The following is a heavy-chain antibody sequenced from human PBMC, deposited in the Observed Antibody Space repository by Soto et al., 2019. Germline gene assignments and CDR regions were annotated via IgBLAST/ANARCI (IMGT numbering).Heavy chain of an antibody. CDR3: ARSGPHYYFWRAGYYHYYMDF. D-gene: IGHD3-3*01. CDR2: IYYSGST. Sequence: SETLSLTCTVSGGSISSYYWSWIRQPPGKGLEWIGYIYYSGSTNYNPSLKSRVTISVDTSKNQFSLKLSSVTAADTAVYYCARSGPHYYFWRAGYYHYYMDFCGKGTTVTVSS. J-gene: IGHJ6*03. CDR1: GGSISSYY. V-gene: IGHV4-59*01.